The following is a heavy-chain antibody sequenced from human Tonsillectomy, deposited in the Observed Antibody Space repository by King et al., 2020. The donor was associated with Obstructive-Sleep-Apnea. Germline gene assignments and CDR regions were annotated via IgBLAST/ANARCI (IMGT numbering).Heavy chain of an antibody. Sequence: QLQESGPGLVKPSETLSLTCTVSGGSISSYYWNWIRQPAGKGLEWIGRIYTSGSTNYNPSLRSRVTMSVDTSKNQFSLKLSSVTAAATAVYYCARDAPPLYSGYETLYFDYWGQGTLVTVSS. CDR3: ARDAPPLYSGYETLYFDY. CDR1: GGSISSYY. CDR2: IYTSGST. J-gene: IGHJ4*02. V-gene: IGHV4-4*07. D-gene: IGHD5-12*01.